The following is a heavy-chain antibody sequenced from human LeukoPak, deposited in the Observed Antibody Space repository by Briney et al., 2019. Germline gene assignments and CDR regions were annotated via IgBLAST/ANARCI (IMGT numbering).Heavy chain of an antibody. CDR1: GFTFSSYA. V-gene: IGHV3-64*01. CDR3: ARAGSGSYSYYEFDY. J-gene: IGHJ4*02. CDR2: ISSNGGST. Sequence: PGGPLRLSCAASGFTFSSYAMHWVRQAPGKGLEYVSAISSNGGSTYYANSVKGRFTISRDNSKNTLYLQMGSLRAEDMAVYYCARAGSGSYSYYEFDYWGQGTLVTVSS. D-gene: IGHD1-26*01.